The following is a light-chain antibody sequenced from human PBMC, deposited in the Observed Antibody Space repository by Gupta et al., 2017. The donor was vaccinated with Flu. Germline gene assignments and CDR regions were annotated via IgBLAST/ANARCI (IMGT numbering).Light chain of an antibody. V-gene: IGLV1-40*01. CDR3: QSYDSGRWV. CDR1: SSNIGAGYD. CDR2: GNT. J-gene: IGLJ3*02. Sequence: QSVLTQPPSVSGGPGQKVTISCTGSSSNIGAGYDVHWYQQLPGTAPKLLIQGNTNRPSGVPDRFSGSKSGTSASLAITGLQAEDEADYYCQSYDSGRWVFGGGTKLTVL.